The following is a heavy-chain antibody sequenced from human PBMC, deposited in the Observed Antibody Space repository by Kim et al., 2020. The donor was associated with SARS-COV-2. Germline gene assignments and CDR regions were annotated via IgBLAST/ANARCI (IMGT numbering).Heavy chain of an antibody. CDR3: ARGGFDDYVWGSYRLRASRFDY. V-gene: IGHV4-34*01. CDR1: GGSFSGYY. Sequence: SETLSLTCAVYGGSFSGYYWSWIRQPPGKGLEWIGEINHSGSTNYNPSLKSRVTISVDTSKNQFSLKLSSVTAADTAVYYCARGGFDDYVWGSYRLRASRFDYWGQGTLVTVSS. D-gene: IGHD3-16*02. J-gene: IGHJ4*02. CDR2: INHSGST.